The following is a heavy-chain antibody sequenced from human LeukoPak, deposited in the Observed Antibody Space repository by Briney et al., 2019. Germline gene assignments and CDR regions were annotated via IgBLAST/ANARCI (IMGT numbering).Heavy chain of an antibody. D-gene: IGHD3-22*01. J-gene: IGHJ5*02. Sequence: SVKVPCKASGGTFSSYAISWVRQAPGQGLEWMGGIIPIFGTANYAQKFQGRVTITTDESTSTAYMELSSLRSEDTAVYYCARDEYYYDSSGYSVWFDPWGQGTLVTVSS. CDR3: ARDEYYYDSSGYSVWFDP. CDR1: GGTFSSYA. V-gene: IGHV1-69*05. CDR2: IIPIFGTA.